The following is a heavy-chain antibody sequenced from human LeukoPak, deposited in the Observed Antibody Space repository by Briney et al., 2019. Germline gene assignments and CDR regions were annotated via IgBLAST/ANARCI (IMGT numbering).Heavy chain of an antibody. V-gene: IGHV4-34*01. CDR3: ARVRYYDSSGYYMANYFDY. CDR2: INHSGST. D-gene: IGHD3-22*01. CDR1: GGSFSGYY. J-gene: IGHJ4*02. Sequence: SETLSLTCAVYGGSFSGYYWSWIRQPPGKGLEWIGEINHSGSTNYNPSLKSRVTISVDTSKNQFSLKLSSVTAADTAVYYCARVRYYDSSGYYMANYFDYWGQGTLVTVSS.